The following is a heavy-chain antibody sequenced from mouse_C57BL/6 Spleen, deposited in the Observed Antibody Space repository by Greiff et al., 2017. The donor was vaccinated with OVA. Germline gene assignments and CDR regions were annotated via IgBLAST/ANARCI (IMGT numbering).Heavy chain of an antibody. J-gene: IGHJ2*01. V-gene: IGHV1-80*01. CDR3: ARYSNYEENYFDY. D-gene: IGHD2-5*01. CDR2: IYPGDGDT. CDR1: GYAFSSYW. Sequence: VQLQQSGAELVKPGASVKISCKASGYAFSSYWMNWVKQRPGKGLEWIGQIYPGDGDTNYNGKFKGKATLTADKSSTTAYMQLSSLTSEDSAVYICARYSNYEENYFDYWGQGTTLTVSS.